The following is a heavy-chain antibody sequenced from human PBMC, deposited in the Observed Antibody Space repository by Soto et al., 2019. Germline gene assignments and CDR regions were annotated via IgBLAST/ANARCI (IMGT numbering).Heavy chain of an antibody. CDR1: GGSISSSSYY. CDR3: ARSGITTRSYAFDI. CDR2: IYYSGST. J-gene: IGHJ3*02. D-gene: IGHD3-10*01. V-gene: IGHV4-39*01. Sequence: QLQLQESGPGLVKPSETLSLTCTVSGGSISSSSYYWGWIRQPPGKGLEWIGSIYYSGSTYYNPSLKSRVTISVDTSKNQCSLKLSSVTAADTAVYYCARSGITTRSYAFDIWGQGTMVTVSS.